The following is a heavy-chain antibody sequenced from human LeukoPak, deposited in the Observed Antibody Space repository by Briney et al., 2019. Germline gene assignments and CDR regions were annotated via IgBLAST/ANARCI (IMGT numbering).Heavy chain of an antibody. CDR3: ARDMTAHSSAVSGVPGDY. J-gene: IGHJ4*02. Sequence: KPGGSLRLSCAVSGFAFSNYNMNWVRQAPGKGLEWVASISSSSGHIHYADSVKGRFTISRDNAKNSLYLQMHSLRAEDSAFYYCARDMTAHSSAVSGVPGDYWGQGTLVTVSS. CDR1: GFAFSNYN. V-gene: IGHV3-21*04. D-gene: IGHD2-21*02. CDR2: ISSSSGHI.